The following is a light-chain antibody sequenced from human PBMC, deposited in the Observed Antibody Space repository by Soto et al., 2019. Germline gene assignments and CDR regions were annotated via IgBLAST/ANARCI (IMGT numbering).Light chain of an antibody. Sequence: QSVLTQPPSVTGAPGQRVTISCTGTNSNIGAGYDVHWYQQFPGKAPKLLISAYTNRPSGIPDRFSGSKSGNTASLTISGLQAEDEADYYCSSFTSRFTFVFGTGTKLTVL. V-gene: IGLV1-40*01. CDR3: SSFTSRFTFV. CDR2: AYT. J-gene: IGLJ1*01. CDR1: NSNIGAGYD.